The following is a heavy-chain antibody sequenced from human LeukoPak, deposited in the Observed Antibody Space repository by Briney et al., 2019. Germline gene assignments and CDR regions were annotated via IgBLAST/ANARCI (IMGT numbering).Heavy chain of an antibody. Sequence: SETLSLTCAVSGYSISSGYYWGWIRQPPGKGLEWIGSIYHSGSTYYNPSLKSRVTISVDTSKNQFSLKLSSVTAADTAVYYCARGDYGDYQFDYWGQGTLVTVSS. V-gene: IGHV4-38-2*01. J-gene: IGHJ4*02. CDR2: IYHSGST. CDR3: ARGDYGDYQFDY. CDR1: GYSISSGYY. D-gene: IGHD4-17*01.